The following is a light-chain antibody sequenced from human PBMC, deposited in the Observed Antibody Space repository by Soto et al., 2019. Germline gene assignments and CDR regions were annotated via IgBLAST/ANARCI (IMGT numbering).Light chain of an antibody. CDR1: QSISSW. Sequence: DIQMTQSPSTLSSSVGDRVTITCGASQSISSWLAWYQQKPGKAPKLLIYDASSLESGVPSRFSGSGSGTEFTLTISSLQPDDFATYYCQQYNSYSPTFGQGTRLEI. J-gene: IGKJ5*01. CDR3: QQYNSYSPT. V-gene: IGKV1-5*01. CDR2: DAS.